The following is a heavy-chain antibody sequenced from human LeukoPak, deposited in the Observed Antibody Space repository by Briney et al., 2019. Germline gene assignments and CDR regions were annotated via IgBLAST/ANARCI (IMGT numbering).Heavy chain of an antibody. CDR2: ISAYNGNT. D-gene: IGHD6-19*01. J-gene: IGHJ4*02. CDR1: GGTFSSYA. Sequence: ASVKVSCKASGGTFSSYAISWVRQAPGQGLEWMGWISAYNGNTNYAQKLQGRVTMTTDTSTSTAYMELRSLRSDDTAVYYCARDRGSGCFDYWGQGTLVTVSS. CDR3: ARDRGSGCFDY. V-gene: IGHV1-18*01.